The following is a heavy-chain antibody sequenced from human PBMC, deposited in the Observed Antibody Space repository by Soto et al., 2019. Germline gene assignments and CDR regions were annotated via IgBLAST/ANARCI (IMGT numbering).Heavy chain of an antibody. Sequence: EVQXXXSXXGLVQPXGXLRLSCAASGFTVSSNYMSWVRQAPGKGLEWVSIIYRGGSTSYADSVKGXXXXXXXXXXXTXXXXXXXXXXXXXXXXXXAREXXXXSSSSDGPFD. CDR3: AREXXXXSSSSDGPFD. CDR2: IYRGGST. V-gene: IGHV3-66*01. J-gene: IGHJ4*01. CDR1: GFTVSSNY. D-gene: IGHD6-6*01.